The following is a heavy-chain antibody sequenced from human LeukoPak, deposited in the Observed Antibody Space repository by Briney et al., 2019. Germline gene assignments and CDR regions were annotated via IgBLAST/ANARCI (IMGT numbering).Heavy chain of an antibody. D-gene: IGHD7-27*01. CDR3: ARVSTGGPRRHFGY. CDR1: GYSISSGYY. Sequence: SETLSLTCTVSGYSISSGYYWGWIRQPPGKGLEWIGTIRHSGTTYYNPSLKSRVTISIDSSKNQFSLKLSSVTAADTAVYYCARVSTGGPRRHFGYWGQGTLVTVSS. V-gene: IGHV4-38-2*02. J-gene: IGHJ4*02. CDR2: IRHSGTT.